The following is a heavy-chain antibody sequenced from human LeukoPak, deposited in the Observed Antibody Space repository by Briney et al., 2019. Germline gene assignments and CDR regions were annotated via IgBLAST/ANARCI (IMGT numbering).Heavy chain of an antibody. CDR2: IYTSGST. CDR3: ARDSSSWPTYYYYMDV. J-gene: IGHJ6*03. V-gene: IGHV4-4*07. CDR1: GGSISSYY. D-gene: IGHD6-13*01. Sequence: SSETLSLTCTVSGGSISSYYWSWIRHPAGKGLEWIGRIYTSGSTNYNPSLKSRVTMSVDTSKNQFSLKLSSVTAADTAVYYCARDSSSWPTYYYYMDVWGKGTTVTVSS.